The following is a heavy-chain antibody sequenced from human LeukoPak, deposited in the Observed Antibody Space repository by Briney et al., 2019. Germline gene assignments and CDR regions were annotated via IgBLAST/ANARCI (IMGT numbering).Heavy chain of an antibody. D-gene: IGHD3-3*01. CDR1: GYSFTSYW. CDR2: IYPGDSDT. Sequence: GESLKISCKGSGYSFTSYWIGWVRQMPGKGLEWMGIIYPGDSDTRYSPSFQGQVTISADKSISTAYLQWSSLKASDTAMYYCARSSEYDFWSGYSTGHWFDPWGQGTLVTVSS. CDR3: ARSSEYDFWSGYSTGHWFDP. V-gene: IGHV5-51*01. J-gene: IGHJ5*02.